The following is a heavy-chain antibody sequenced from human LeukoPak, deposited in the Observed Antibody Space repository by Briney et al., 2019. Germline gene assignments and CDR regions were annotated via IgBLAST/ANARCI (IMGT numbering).Heavy chain of an antibody. V-gene: IGHV3-23*01. CDR2: ISGSGGDT. Sequence: PGGSLRLSCAASGFTFSNYAMSWARKPQGRGLEWVSGISGSGGDTYYGDYVKGRFTISRDNAKNTLYLQMNSLRAEDTAVYYCARDLSSSTWGQGTLVTVCS. D-gene: IGHD6-13*01. CDR1: GFTFSNYA. J-gene: IGHJ1*01. CDR3: ARDLSSST.